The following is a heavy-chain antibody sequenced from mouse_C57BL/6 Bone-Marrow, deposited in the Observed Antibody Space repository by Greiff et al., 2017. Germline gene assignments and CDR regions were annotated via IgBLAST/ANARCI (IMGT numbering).Heavy chain of an antibody. Sequence: QVQLKQPGAELVKPGASVKVSCKASGYTFTSYWMHWVKQRPGQGLEWIGRIHPSDSDTNYNQKFKGKATLTVDKSSSTAYMQLSSLTSEDSAVYYCAMGGDYDDFDYWGQGTTLTGSS. CDR3: AMGGDYDDFDY. CDR1: GYTFTSYW. V-gene: IGHV1-74*01. D-gene: IGHD2-4*01. CDR2: IHPSDSDT. J-gene: IGHJ2*01.